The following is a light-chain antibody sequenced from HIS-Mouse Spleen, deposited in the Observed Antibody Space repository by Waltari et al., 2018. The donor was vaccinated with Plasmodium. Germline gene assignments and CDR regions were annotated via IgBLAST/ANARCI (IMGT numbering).Light chain of an antibody. CDR3: QAWDSSTAWV. CDR2: QDS. CDR1: KLGDKY. Sequence: SYELTQPPSVSVSPGQTASITCSGDKLGDKYAWWYQQKPGQSPLLVIYQDSKRPSGIPGRFSGSNSGNTATLTISGTQAIDEADYDCQAWDSSTAWVFGGGTKLTVL. V-gene: IGLV3-1*01. J-gene: IGLJ2*01.